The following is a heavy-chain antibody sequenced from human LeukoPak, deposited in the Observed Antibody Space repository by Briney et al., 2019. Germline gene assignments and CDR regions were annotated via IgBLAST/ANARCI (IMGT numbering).Heavy chain of an antibody. CDR3: ASSPRNSGSLRVYYYYYMDV. CDR2: VYYSGST. J-gene: IGHJ6*03. CDR1: GCSFSSSRYY. Sequence: EPLSLTCNASGCSFSSSRYYWCCIRQPPGKGLEWIWYVYYSGSTTYNPSLKSRVTISAETSKNQFSLKLSSVTAADTAVYYCASSPRNSGSLRVYYYYYMDVWGKGTTVTVSS. D-gene: IGHD1-26*01. V-gene: IGHV4-61*01.